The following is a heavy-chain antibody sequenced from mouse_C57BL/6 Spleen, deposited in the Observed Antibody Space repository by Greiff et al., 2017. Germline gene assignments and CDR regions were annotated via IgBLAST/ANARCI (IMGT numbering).Heavy chain of an antibody. CDR3: ARHEDEGIYYYGSSPAWFAY. J-gene: IGHJ3*01. D-gene: IGHD1-1*01. Sequence: QVQLQQSGAELVKPGASVKLSCKASGYTFTEYTIHWVKQRSGQGLEWIGWFYPGSGSIKYNEKFKDKATLTADKSSITVYMELSRLTAEDSAVYFCARHEDEGIYYYGSSPAWFAYWGQGTLVTVSA. V-gene: IGHV1-62-2*01. CDR2: FYPGSGSI. CDR1: GYTFTEYT.